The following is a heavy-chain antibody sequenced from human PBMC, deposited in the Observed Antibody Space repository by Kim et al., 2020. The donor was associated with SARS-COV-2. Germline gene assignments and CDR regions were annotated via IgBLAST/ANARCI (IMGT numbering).Heavy chain of an antibody. CDR2: IYTSGST. Sequence: SETLSLTCTASGGSISSYYWSWIRQPAGKGLEWIGSIYTSGSTNYNPSLKSRVTMSVDTSKNQFSLKLSSVTAADTAVYYCARGGGIAVAGSLARVGSWFDPWGQGTLVTVSS. V-gene: IGHV4-4*07. J-gene: IGHJ5*02. CDR1: GGSISSYY. CDR3: ARGGGIAVAGSLARVGSWFDP. D-gene: IGHD6-19*01.